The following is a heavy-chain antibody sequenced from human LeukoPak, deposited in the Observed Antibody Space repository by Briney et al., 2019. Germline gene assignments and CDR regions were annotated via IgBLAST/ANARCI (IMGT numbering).Heavy chain of an antibody. CDR2: YFTSGTT. Sequence: SETLSLTCTVSGGSISIYYWNWIRQPAGKGLEWIGRYFTSGTTNYNSSLKSRVTMSVDTSKNQVSLKLSSVTAADTAVYYCARDQGGDDDAFDLWGQGTLVTVSS. CDR1: GGSISIYY. V-gene: IGHV4-4*07. J-gene: IGHJ3*01. D-gene: IGHD6-6*01. CDR3: ARDQGGDDDAFDL.